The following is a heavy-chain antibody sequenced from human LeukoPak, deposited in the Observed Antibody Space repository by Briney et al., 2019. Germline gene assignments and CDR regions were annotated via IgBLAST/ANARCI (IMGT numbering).Heavy chain of an antibody. CDR2: IYHSGST. Sequence: SETLSLTCTVSGYSISSGYYWGWIRQPPGKGLEWIGSIYHSGSTYYNPSLKSRVTISVDTSKNQFSLKLSSVTAADTAVYYCASGEPAYCGGDCSTHRGQGTLVTVSS. CDR3: ASGEPAYCGGDCSTH. D-gene: IGHD2-21*02. CDR1: GYSISSGYY. J-gene: IGHJ4*02. V-gene: IGHV4-38-2*02.